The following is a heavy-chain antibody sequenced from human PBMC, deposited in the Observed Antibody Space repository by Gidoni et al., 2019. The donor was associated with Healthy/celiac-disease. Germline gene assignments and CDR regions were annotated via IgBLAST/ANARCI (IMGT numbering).Heavy chain of an antibody. CDR1: GFTFSSYA. V-gene: IGHV3-23*01. J-gene: IGHJ4*02. CDR2: ISGSGGST. CDR3: AKGAFSSSWFLTNFDY. D-gene: IGHD6-13*01. Sequence: EVQLLESGGGLVQPWGSLRLSCAAYGFTFSSYAMSWVRQAPGKGLEWVSAISGSGGSTYYADSVKGRFTISRDNSKNTLYLQMNSLRAEDTAVYYCAKGAFSSSWFLTNFDYWGQGTLVTVSS.